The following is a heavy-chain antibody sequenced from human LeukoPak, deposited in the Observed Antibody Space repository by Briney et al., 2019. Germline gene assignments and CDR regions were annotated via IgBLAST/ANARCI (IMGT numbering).Heavy chain of an antibody. J-gene: IGHJ4*02. D-gene: IGHD3-10*01. CDR1: GFTFSSYE. V-gene: IGHV3-48*03. CDR3: ARDRDTMVRGQFDY. Sequence: GGSLRLSCAASGFTFSSYEMNWVRQAPGKGLEWVSYISSSGSTIYYADSVKGRFTISRDNAKNSLYLQMNSLRAEDTAVYYCARDRDTMVRGQFDYWGQGTLVTVSS. CDR2: ISSSGSTI.